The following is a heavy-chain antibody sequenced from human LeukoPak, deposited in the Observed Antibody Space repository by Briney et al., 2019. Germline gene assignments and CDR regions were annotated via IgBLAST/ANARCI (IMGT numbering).Heavy chain of an antibody. V-gene: IGHV3-7*01. CDR2: IKQDGSEK. J-gene: IGHJ6*02. CDR1: GFTFSSYW. D-gene: IGHD2-2*01. CDR3: ARDLAVPVPYGLYYYYGMDV. Sequence: GGSLRLSCPASGFTFSSYWMSWARQAPGKGLEWVANIKQDGSEKYYVDSVKGRFTISRDNAKNSLYLQMNSLRAEDTAVYYCARDLAVPVPYGLYYYYGMDVWGQGTTVTVSS.